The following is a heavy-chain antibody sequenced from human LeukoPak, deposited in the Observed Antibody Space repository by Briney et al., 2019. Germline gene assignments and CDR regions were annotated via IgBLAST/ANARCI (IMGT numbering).Heavy chain of an antibody. CDR1: GFTFSSYA. CDR2: ISGSGDNT. CDR3: AKGRGTAVTSAANY. Sequence: GGSLRLSRAASGFTFSSYAMSWVRQAPGKGLEWVSSISGSGDNTYYADSVKDRFSISRDNSKTTVSLQMNSLRAEDTAVYYCAKGRGTAVTSAANYWGQGTLVTVSS. D-gene: IGHD4-17*01. J-gene: IGHJ4*02. V-gene: IGHV3-23*01.